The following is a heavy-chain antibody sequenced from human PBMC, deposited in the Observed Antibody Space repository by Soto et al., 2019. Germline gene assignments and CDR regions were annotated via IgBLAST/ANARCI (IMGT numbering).Heavy chain of an antibody. J-gene: IGHJ4*02. D-gene: IGHD5-12*01. CDR3: AKVPRSSYIVFGY. Sequence: PWGSLRLSCAASGFTFSSYAMSWVRQAPGKGLEWVSAISGSGGGTYYADSVKGRFTISRDNSKNTLYLQMNSLRAEDTAVYYSAKVPRSSYIVFGYWGQGTLVTVSS. CDR2: ISGSGGGT. CDR1: GFTFSSYA. V-gene: IGHV3-23*01.